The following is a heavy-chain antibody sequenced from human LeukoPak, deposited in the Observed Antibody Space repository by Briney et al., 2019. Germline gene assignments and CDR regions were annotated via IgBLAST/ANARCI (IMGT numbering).Heavy chain of an antibody. CDR1: GFSLSTSGVG. CDR3: AHSLEMATIEYNWFDP. CDR2: IYWNDDK. V-gene: IGHV2-5*01. D-gene: IGHD5-24*01. J-gene: IGHJ5*02. Sequence: SGPTLVNPTQTLTLTCTFSGFSLSTSGVGVGWIRQPPGKALEWLALIYWNDDKRYSPSLKSRLTITKDTSKNQVVLTMTNMDPVDTATYYCAHSLEMATIEYNWFDPWGQGTLVTVSS.